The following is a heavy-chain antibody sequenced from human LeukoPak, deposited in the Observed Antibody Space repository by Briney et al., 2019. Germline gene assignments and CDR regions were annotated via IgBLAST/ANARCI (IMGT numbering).Heavy chain of an antibody. CDR1: GGSFSGYY. CDR2: INHSGST. V-gene: IGHV4-34*01. Sequence: SETLSLTCAVYGGSFSGYYWSWIPQPPGKGLEWIGEINHSGSTNYNPSLKSRVTISVNTSKNQFSLKLSSVTAADTAVYYCARGRGGPGAWGQGTLVTVSS. D-gene: IGHD3-10*01. J-gene: IGHJ4*02. CDR3: ARGRGGPGA.